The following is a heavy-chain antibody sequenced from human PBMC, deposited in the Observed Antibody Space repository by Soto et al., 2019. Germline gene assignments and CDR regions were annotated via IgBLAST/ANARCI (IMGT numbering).Heavy chain of an antibody. CDR3: AKRIGSSSLSAYYYYGMDV. V-gene: IGHV3-30*18. CDR1: GFTFSSYG. J-gene: IGHJ6*02. CDR2: ISYDGSNK. Sequence: GGSLRLSCAASGFTFSSYGMHWVRQAPGKGLEWVAVISYDGSNKYYADSVKGRFTISRDNSKNTLYLQMNSLRAEDTAVYYCAKRIGSSSLSAYYYYGMDVWGQGTTVTVSS. D-gene: IGHD6-13*01.